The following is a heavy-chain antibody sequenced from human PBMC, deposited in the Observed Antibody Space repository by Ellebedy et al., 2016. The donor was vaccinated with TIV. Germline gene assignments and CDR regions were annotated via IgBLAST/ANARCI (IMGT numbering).Heavy chain of an antibody. CDR2: IFYSGTT. J-gene: IGHJ3*02. Sequence: GSLRLXXTVSGGSIRSRNYYWGWIRQPPGKGLEWIGSIFYSGTTYYNPSLRSRVSISVDTSKNQFSLKVNSVTAADTALYYCARPQQLIFDAFDIWGRGTMVTVSS. D-gene: IGHD6-13*01. V-gene: IGHV4-39*01. CDR3: ARPQQLIFDAFDI. CDR1: GGSIRSRNYY.